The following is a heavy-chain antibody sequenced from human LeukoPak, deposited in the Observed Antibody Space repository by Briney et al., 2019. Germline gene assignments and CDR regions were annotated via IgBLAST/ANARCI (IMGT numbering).Heavy chain of an antibody. V-gene: IGHV3-20*03. D-gene: IGHD1-1*01. J-gene: IGHJ4*02. CDR2: INRNGGNT. Sequence: GGSLRLSFAASGFTFDDYGMSWVRQTPGKGLEWVSNINRNGGNTAYEDSVKGRFTISRDNAKNSLYLQMNSLRAEDTALYYCARDHGAIALTNYLDYWGQGTLVTVSS. CDR1: GFTFDDYG. CDR3: ARDHGAIALTNYLDY.